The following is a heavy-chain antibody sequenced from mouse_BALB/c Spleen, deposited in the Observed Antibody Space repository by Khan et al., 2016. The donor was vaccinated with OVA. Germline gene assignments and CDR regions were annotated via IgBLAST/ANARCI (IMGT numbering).Heavy chain of an antibody. CDR2: INTYTGEP. CDR1: GYTLTNYG. D-gene: IGHD2-1*01. V-gene: IGHV9-3-1*01. CDR3: ARSNGNYWFAY. Sequence: QIQLVQSGPELKKPGETVKISCKASGYTLTNYGMNWVKQAPGKGLKWMGWINTYTGEPTYAEDFKGRIAFSLETSASTAYLQINNLKNEDTSTSCCARSNGNYWFAYWGQGTLVTVSA. J-gene: IGHJ3*01.